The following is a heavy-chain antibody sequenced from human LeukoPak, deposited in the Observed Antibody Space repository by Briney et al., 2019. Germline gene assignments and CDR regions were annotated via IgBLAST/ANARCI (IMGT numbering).Heavy chain of an antibody. D-gene: IGHD6-13*01. J-gene: IGHJ3*02. CDR3: AKTRYSSSFFPLNDAFDI. CDR1: GGSISSSSYY. CDR2: IYYSGST. V-gene: IGHV4-39*07. Sequence: PSETLSLTCTVSGGSISSSSYYWGWIRQPPGKGLEWIGSIYYSGSTYYNPSLKSRVTISVDTSKNQFSLKLSSVTAADTAVYYCAKTRYSSSFFPLNDAFDIWGQGTMVTVSS.